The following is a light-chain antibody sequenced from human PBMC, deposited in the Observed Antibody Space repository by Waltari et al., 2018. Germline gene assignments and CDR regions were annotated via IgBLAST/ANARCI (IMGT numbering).Light chain of an antibody. V-gene: IGKV1-33*01. CDR1: QDITKY. CDR2: DTS. J-gene: IGKJ3*01. CDR3: QQYDDLPIT. Sequence: DIQMTQSPSSLSASVGDRVTITCQESQDITKYLSWYQQKPGKAPKLLIYDTSSLERGVPSRFSGSGSGTHFSFTILSLQPEDIATYFCQQYDDLPITFGPGTKVEIK.